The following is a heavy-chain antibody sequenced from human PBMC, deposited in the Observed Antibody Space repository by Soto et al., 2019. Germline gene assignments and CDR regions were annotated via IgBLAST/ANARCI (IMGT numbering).Heavy chain of an antibody. J-gene: IGHJ3*02. CDR2: IIPIFGTA. V-gene: IGHV1-69*13. CDR3: ARDCCSGGSGLGAFDI. D-gene: IGHD2-15*01. Sequence: SVKVSCKASGGTFSSYAISWVRQAPGQGLEWMGGIIPIFGTANYAQKFQGRVTITADESTSTAYMELSSLRSEDTAVYYCARDCCSGGSGLGAFDIWGQGTMVTVSS. CDR1: GGTFSSYA.